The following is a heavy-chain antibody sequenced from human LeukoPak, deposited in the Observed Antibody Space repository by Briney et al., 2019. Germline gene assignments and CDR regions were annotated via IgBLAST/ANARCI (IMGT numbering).Heavy chain of an antibody. D-gene: IGHD2-2*01. J-gene: IGHJ6*02. CDR1: GGSISGYY. CDR2: IYTSGST. CDR3: ARDRPIVVVPAATLNDYYYGMDV. V-gene: IGHV4-4*07. Sequence: SETLSLTCTVSGGSISGYYWSWIRQPAGKGLEWIGRIYTSGSTNYNPSLKSRVTMSVDTSKNQFSLKLSSVTAADTAVYYCARDRPIVVVPAATLNDYYYGMDVWGQGTTVTVSS.